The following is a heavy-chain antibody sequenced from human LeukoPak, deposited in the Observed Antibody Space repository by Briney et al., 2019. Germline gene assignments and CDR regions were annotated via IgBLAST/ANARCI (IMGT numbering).Heavy chain of an antibody. J-gene: IGHJ4*02. Sequence: SETLSLTCTVSGGSISSYYWSWIRQPPGKGLEWIGYIYYSGSTNYNPSLKSRVTISVDTSKNQFSLKLSSVTAADTAVYYCARKYYDSSGYGPPYFDYWGQGTLVTVSS. CDR3: ARKYYDSSGYGPPYFDY. CDR1: GGSISSYY. D-gene: IGHD3-22*01. V-gene: IGHV4-59*01. CDR2: IYYSGST.